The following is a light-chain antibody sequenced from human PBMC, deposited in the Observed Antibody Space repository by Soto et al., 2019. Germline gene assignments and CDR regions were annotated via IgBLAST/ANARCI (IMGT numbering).Light chain of an antibody. CDR3: VQHNSYPRT. Sequence: DIQMTQSPSSLSASVGDRVTITCRASQGIGSDAGWYQQKPGKPPKRLSYATSILQSGIPSRFSGGGSGTEFPLTISKLQPEDFATYYCVQHNSYPRTFGQGTRVEMK. CDR1: QGIGSD. J-gene: IGKJ1*01. V-gene: IGKV1-17*02. CDR2: ATS.